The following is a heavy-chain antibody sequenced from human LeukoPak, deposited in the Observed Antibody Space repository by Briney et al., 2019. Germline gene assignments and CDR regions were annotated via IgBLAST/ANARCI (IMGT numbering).Heavy chain of an antibody. D-gene: IGHD3-16*01. V-gene: IGHV4-4*02. Sequence: SGTLSLTCAVSGGSISSSNWWSWVRQPPGKGLEWIGEIYHSGSTNYNPSLKSRVTISVEKSKNQFSLKLIFVTAADTAVYYCARAIPAWGIIITFGGVIEWGQGTLVTVS. CDR3: ARAIPAWGIIITFGGVIE. CDR2: IYHSGST. CDR1: GGSISSSNW. J-gene: IGHJ4*02.